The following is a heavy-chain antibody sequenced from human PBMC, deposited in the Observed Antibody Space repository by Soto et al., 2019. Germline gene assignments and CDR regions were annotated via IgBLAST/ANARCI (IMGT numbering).Heavy chain of an antibody. CDR1: GGSFSCYY. CDR3: ARSSPYNWNYFGSNAFDI. V-gene: IGHV4-34*01. D-gene: IGHD1-7*01. CDR2: INHSGST. J-gene: IGHJ3*02. Sequence: PSETLSLTCAVYGGSFSCYYWSWIRHPPGKGLEWLGEINHSGSTNYNPSLKSRVTISVDTSKNQFSLKLSSVTAADTAVYYCARSSPYNWNYFGSNAFDIWGQGTMVTVS.